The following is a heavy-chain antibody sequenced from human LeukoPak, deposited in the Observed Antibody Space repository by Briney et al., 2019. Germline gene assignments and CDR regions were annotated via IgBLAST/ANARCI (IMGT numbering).Heavy chain of an antibody. V-gene: IGHV3-15*07. Sequence: SGGSLRLSCAASGFTFTNAWMNWVRQAPGKGLEWVGRIKSKADGETIDYAAPVKGRFTFSRDDSKNMLYLQMNSLKSEDTAVYYCSTLTSRGLSDSWGQGTLVTVSP. CDR2: IKSKADGETI. D-gene: IGHD1-20*01. J-gene: IGHJ4*02. CDR3: STLTSRGLSDS. CDR1: GFTFTNAW.